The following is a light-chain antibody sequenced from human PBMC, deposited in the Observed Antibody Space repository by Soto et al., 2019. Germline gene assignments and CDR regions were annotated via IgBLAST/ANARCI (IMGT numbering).Light chain of an antibody. Sequence: QSVLTQPPSASGTPGQRVTISFSGSNSNIGSNTVNWYQQLPGTAPKLLIYYDNLRPSGVPDRISGSKSGTSASLAISGLQSDDEADYYCAACDDSLNGRVFGNGTKLTVL. J-gene: IGLJ1*01. CDR1: NSNIGSNT. CDR2: YDN. V-gene: IGLV1-44*01. CDR3: AACDDSLNGRV.